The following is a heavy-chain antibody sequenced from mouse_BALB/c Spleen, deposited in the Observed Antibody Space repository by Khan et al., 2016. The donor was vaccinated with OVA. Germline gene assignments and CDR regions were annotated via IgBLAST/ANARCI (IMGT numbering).Heavy chain of an antibody. J-gene: IGHJ2*01. CDR2: INPSTGYT. Sequence: QVQLQQSGAELAKPGASVKMSCKASGYTFINYWILWIKQRPGQGLEWIGYINPSTGYTEYTPNFTNKATLTADISSSTAYMQLGSLTSVYSAVYYCARRGLRWDFDYWGQGTTLTVSS. CDR3: ARRGLRWDFDY. CDR1: GYTFINYW. V-gene: IGHV1-7*01. D-gene: IGHD1-1*01.